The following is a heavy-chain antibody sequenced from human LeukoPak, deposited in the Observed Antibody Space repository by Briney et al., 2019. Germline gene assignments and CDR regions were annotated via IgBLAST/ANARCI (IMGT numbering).Heavy chain of an antibody. Sequence: GGSLRLSCAASGFTFDDYTMHWVRQAPGKGLEWVSSISSSSSYIYYADSVKGRFTISRDNAKNSLYLQMNSLRAEDTAVYYCARIPHYYYYMDVWGKGATVTVSS. CDR3: ARIPHYYYYMDV. CDR2: ISSSSSYI. CDR1: GFTFDDYT. V-gene: IGHV3-21*01. J-gene: IGHJ6*03.